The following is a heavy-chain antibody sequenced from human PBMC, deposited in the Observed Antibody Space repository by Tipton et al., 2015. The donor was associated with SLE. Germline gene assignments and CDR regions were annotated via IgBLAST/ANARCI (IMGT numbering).Heavy chain of an antibody. CDR2: IHTTGST. J-gene: IGHJ4*02. CDR3: VRENWGLDY. CDR1: GGSISSSSYY. V-gene: IGHV4-61*02. D-gene: IGHD7-27*01. Sequence: TLSLTCTVSGGSISSSSYYWGWIRQPPGKGLEWIGRIHTTGSTNYNSSLKSRVTISIDTSKNQFSLQLNSVTAADTAVYYCVRENWGLDYWGQGTVVTVSS.